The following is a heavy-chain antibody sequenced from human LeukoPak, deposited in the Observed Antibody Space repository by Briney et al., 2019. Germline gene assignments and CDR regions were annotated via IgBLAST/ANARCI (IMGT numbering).Heavy chain of an antibody. J-gene: IGHJ4*02. Sequence: GASVKVSCKASGYTCISYGISWVRQAPGQGLEWMGWISAYNGNTNYAQKFQGRVTMTTDTSTSTAYMELRSLKFDDTAVYYCVRGRKLYSSGWYVEDDYWGQGTLVTVSS. D-gene: IGHD6-19*01. CDR1: GYTCISYG. CDR3: VRGRKLYSSGWYVEDDY. CDR2: ISAYNGNT. V-gene: IGHV1-18*01.